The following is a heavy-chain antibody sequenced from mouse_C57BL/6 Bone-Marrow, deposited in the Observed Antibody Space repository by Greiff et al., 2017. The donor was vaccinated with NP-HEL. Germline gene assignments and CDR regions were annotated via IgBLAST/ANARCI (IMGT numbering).Heavy chain of an antibody. CDR2: ISNGGGST. D-gene: IGHD1-1*01. Sequence: EVKLMESGGGLVQPGGSLKLSCAASGFTFSDYYMYWVRQTPEKRLEWVAYISNGGGSTYYPDTVKGRFTISRDNAKNTLYLQMSRLKSEDTAMYYCARSLSFITTVGPLDYWGQGTTLTVSS. V-gene: IGHV5-12*01. CDR3: ARSLSFITTVGPLDY. CDR1: GFTFSDYY. J-gene: IGHJ2*01.